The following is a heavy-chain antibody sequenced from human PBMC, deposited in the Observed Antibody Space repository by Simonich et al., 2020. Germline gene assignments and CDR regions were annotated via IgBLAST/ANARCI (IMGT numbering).Heavy chain of an antibody. V-gene: IGHV3-48*01. Sequence: VQLVESGGGLVQPGGSLRLSCAASGFTFSSYSMNWVRQAPGKGLDGVTYIISSSSTIYYADSVKGRFTISRDNAKTSLYQQMNSLRAEDTAVYYCARDSSYYAFDIWGQGTMVTVSS. CDR3: ARDSSYYAFDI. J-gene: IGHJ3*02. CDR2: IISSSSTI. CDR1: GFTFSSYS. D-gene: IGHD5-12*01.